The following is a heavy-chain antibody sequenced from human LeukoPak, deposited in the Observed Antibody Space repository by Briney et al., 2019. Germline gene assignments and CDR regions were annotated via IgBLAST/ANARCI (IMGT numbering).Heavy chain of an antibody. Sequence: GASVKVSCKASGYNFTNYDISWVRQAPGQGLEWLGRIRPYKGNTNYAQKVQDRITMTTDTSTGTAYMELRSLRSDDTAVYYCARVHLVIVTVIRAFDIWGQGTMVTVSS. CDR1: GYNFTNYD. D-gene: IGHD2/OR15-2a*01. V-gene: IGHV1-18*01. CDR2: IRPYKGNT. J-gene: IGHJ3*02. CDR3: ARVHLVIVTVIRAFDI.